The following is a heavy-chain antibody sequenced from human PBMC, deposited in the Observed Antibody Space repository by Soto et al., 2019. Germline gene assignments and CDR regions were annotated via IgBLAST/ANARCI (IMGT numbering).Heavy chain of an antibody. CDR2: ISYNSNNK. V-gene: IGHV3-30*04. J-gene: IGHJ4*02. CDR3: AKDTPSAGTLDY. Sequence: QPGGSLRLSCAASGFTFSAYSMNWVRQAPGKGLEWVSSISYNSNNKYHADSVKGRFTISRDNSKNTLYLQMNSLRAEDTAVYYCAKDTPSAGTLDYWGQGTLVTVSS. CDR1: GFTFSAYS. D-gene: IGHD6-13*01.